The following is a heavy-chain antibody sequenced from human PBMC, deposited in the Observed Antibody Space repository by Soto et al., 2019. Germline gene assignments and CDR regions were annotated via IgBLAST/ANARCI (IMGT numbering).Heavy chain of an antibody. CDR3: TTVKPLPTHMDY. CDR2: IKSKTDGGTT. V-gene: IGHV3-15*01. CDR1: GFTFSNAW. J-gene: IGHJ4*02. Sequence: PGGSLRLSCAASGFTFSNAWMSWVRQAPGKGLEWVGRIKSKTDGGTTDYAAPVKGRLTISRDDSKNTLYLQINSLKTEDTAVYYCTTVKPLPTHMDYWGQGTLVTVSS.